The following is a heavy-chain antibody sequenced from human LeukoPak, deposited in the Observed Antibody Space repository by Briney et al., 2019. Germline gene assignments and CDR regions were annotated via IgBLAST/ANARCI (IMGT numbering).Heavy chain of an antibody. Sequence: GGTLRLSCAASGFTFSSYSMNWVRQAPGKGLEWVSSISSSSSYIYHADSVKGRFTISRDNAKNSLYLQMNSLRAEDTAVYYCAREGFGGVIVIPNYFDYWGQGTLVTVSS. CDR3: AREGFGGVIVIPNYFDY. D-gene: IGHD3-16*02. J-gene: IGHJ4*02. V-gene: IGHV3-21*01. CDR2: ISSSSSYI. CDR1: GFTFSSYS.